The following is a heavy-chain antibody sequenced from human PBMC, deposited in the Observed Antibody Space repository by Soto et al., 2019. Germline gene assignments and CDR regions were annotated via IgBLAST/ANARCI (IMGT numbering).Heavy chain of an antibody. CDR1: GGSFSGYY. CDR2: INHSGST. J-gene: IGHJ4*02. D-gene: IGHD3-16*02. CDR3: ARVMYYDYVWGSYRPLYYFDY. V-gene: IGHV4-34*01. Sequence: SETLSLTCAVYGGSFSGYYWSWIRKPPGKGLEWIGEINHSGSTNYNPSLKSRVTISVDTSKNQFSLKLSSVTAADTAVYYCARVMYYDYVWGSYRPLYYFDYWGQGTLVTVSS.